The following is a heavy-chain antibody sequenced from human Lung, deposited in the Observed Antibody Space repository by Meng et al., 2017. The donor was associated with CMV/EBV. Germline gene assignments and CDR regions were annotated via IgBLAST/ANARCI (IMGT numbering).Heavy chain of an antibody. CDR2: IYYSGST. D-gene: IGHD3-3*01. V-gene: IGHV4-59*01. Sequence: SETLSLTCTVSGGSISSYYWSWIRQPPGKGLEWIGYIYYSGSTNYNPSLKSRVTISVDTSKNQFSLKLSSVTAADTAVYYCARGGYYDFWSGYSYYYYYGMDVWXQGTTVXVSS. CDR3: ARGGYYDFWSGYSYYYYYGMDV. J-gene: IGHJ6*02. CDR1: GGSISSYY.